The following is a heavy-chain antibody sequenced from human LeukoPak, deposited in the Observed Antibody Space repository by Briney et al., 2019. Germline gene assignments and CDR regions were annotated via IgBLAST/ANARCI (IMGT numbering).Heavy chain of an antibody. Sequence: PGGSLRLSCAASGFTFSSYSMNWVRQAPGKGLEWVSSISSSSSYIYYADSVKGRFTISRDNAKNSLYLQMNSLRAEDTAVYYCARDSDAVLLWFGELDYWGQGTLVTVSS. CDR1: GFTFSSYS. CDR2: ISSSSSYI. J-gene: IGHJ4*02. D-gene: IGHD3-10*01. V-gene: IGHV3-21*01. CDR3: ARDSDAVLLWFGELDY.